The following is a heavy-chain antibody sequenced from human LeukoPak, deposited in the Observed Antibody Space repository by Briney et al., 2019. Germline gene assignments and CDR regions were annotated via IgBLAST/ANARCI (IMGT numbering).Heavy chain of an antibody. CDR3: AGGEQVNWFDP. V-gene: IGHV4-39*01. Sequence: SETLSLTCTVSGGSISFSTSYWAWIRQPPGKGPEWIGSVYYRGSTYYNPSLTSRLTISVDTSKNQFSLKLRSLTAADTAVYYCAGGEQVNWFDPWGQGALVIVSS. CDR1: GGSISFSTSY. CDR2: VYYRGST. D-gene: IGHD1-26*01. J-gene: IGHJ5*02.